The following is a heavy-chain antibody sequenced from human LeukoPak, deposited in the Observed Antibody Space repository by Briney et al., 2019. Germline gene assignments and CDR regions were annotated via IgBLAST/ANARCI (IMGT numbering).Heavy chain of an antibody. Sequence: GGSLRLSCAASGFTFSNAWMSWVRQAPGKGLEWVGRIKSKTDGGTTDYAAPVKGRFTISRDDSKNTLYLQMNSLKTEDTAVYCCTTDLLPGIAVAGTIQTSDYWGQGTLVTVSS. CDR1: GFTFSNAW. J-gene: IGHJ4*02. D-gene: IGHD6-19*01. CDR3: TTDLLPGIAVAGTIQTSDY. CDR2: IKSKTDGGTT. V-gene: IGHV3-15*01.